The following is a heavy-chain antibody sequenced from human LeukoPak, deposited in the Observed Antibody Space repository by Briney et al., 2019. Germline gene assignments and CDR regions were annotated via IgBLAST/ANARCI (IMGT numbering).Heavy chain of an antibody. V-gene: IGHV3-73*01. CDR2: IRSKANSYAT. Sequence: SGGSLRLSCAASGFTFSGSAMHWVRQASGKGLEWVGRIRSKANSYATAYAASVEGRFTISRDDSKNTAYLQMNSLKTEDTAVYYCNPHSNYGWNWGQGTLVTVSS. CDR1: GFTFSGSA. D-gene: IGHD4-11*01. J-gene: IGHJ4*02. CDR3: NPHSNYGWN.